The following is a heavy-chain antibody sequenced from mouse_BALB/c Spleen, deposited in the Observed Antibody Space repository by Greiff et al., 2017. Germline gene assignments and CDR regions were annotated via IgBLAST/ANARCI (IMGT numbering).Heavy chain of an antibody. Sequence: EVKLMESGPGLVKPSQTVSLTCTVTGISITTGNYRWSWIRQFPGNKLEWIGYIYYSGTITYNPSLTSRTTITRDTSKNQFFLEMNSLTAEDTATYYCARGGLLRLFDYWGQGTTLTVSS. CDR3: ARGGLLRLFDY. J-gene: IGHJ2*01. D-gene: IGHD1-2*01. CDR2: IYYSGTI. CDR1: GISITTGNYR. V-gene: IGHV3-5*02.